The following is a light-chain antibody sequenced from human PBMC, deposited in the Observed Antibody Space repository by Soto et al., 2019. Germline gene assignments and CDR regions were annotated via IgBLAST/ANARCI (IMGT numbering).Light chain of an antibody. Sequence: EIVLTQSPGTLSLSPGERATLSCRASQSVSSSYLAWYQQKPGQAPRLLIYGASNRATGIPDRFSGSGSGTDFTLTISRLEPEDFAVYYCQQYGSSPGTFGQGIKVEIK. CDR2: GAS. CDR3: QQYGSSPGT. CDR1: QSVSSSY. J-gene: IGKJ1*01. V-gene: IGKV3-20*01.